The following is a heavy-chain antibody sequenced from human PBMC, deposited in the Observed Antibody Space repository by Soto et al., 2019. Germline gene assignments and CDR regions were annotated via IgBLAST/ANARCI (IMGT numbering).Heavy chain of an antibody. CDR3: ARVTSIAARRGAPFGY. CDR2: MNPNSGNT. V-gene: IGHV1-8*01. Sequence: ASVKVSCTASGYTFTSYDINWVRQATGQGLEWMGWMNPNSGNTGYAQKFQGRVTMTRNTSISTAYMELSSLRSEDTAVYYCARVTSIAARRGAPFGYWGQGTLVTVSS. CDR1: GYTFTSYD. J-gene: IGHJ4*02. D-gene: IGHD6-6*01.